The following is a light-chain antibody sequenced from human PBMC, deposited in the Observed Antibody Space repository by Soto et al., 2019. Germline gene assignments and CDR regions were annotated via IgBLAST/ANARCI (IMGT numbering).Light chain of an antibody. CDR3: SSFSVASPL. J-gene: IGLJ1*01. CDR1: SNDIGGYNY. Sequence: QSALTQPASMSGSPGQSVTISCAGTSNDIGGYNYVSWYQHHPGTAPKLIIYDVSSRPSGVSHRFSGSKSGNTASLTISGLQAEDKADYYCSSFSVASPLFGTGTKVTVL. CDR2: DVS. V-gene: IGLV2-14*01.